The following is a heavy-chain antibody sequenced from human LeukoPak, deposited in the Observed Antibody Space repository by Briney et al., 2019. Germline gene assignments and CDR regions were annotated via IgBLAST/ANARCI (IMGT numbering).Heavy chain of an antibody. Sequence: NPSETLSLTCTVSGGSISSGGYYWSWIRQHPGKGLEWIGYIYYSGSPYYNPSLKSRLTISVDTSKNQFSLQLTSVTAADTAVYYCARAYSYYYHSSGLYAPKYFQLWGQGTLVTVSS. J-gene: IGHJ1*01. CDR1: GGSISSGGYY. CDR2: IYYSGSP. D-gene: IGHD3-22*01. CDR3: ARAYSYYYHSSGLYAPKYFQL. V-gene: IGHV4-31*03.